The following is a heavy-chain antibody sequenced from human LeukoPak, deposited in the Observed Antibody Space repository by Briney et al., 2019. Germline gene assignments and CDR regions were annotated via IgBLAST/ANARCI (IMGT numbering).Heavy chain of an antibody. D-gene: IGHD5-18*01. CDR3: ARGPPRYTSY. V-gene: IGHV4-59*08. CDR1: GGSISSYY. CDR2: IYYSGST. J-gene: IGHJ4*02. Sequence: PSETLSLTCTVSGGSISSYYWSWIRQPPGKGLEWIGYIYYSGSTNYNPSLKSRVTMSVDTSKNQFSLNLSSVTAADTAVYYCARGPPRYTSYWGQGALVIVSS.